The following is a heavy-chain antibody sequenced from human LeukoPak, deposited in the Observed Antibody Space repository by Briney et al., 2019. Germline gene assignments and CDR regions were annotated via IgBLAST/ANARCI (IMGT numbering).Heavy chain of an antibody. CDR1: GGSISSSSFY. D-gene: IGHD2-15*01. V-gene: IGHV4-39*07. CDR3: ARDKGKGYCSGGSCSTADYFDY. J-gene: IGHJ4*02. Sequence: SETLSLTCTVTGGSISSSSFYGGWIRQPPGKGLEWIGSIYYSGSTYYNPSLKSRVTISVDTSKNQFSLKLSSVTASDTAVYYCARDKGKGYCSGGSCSTADYFDYWGQGTLVTVSS. CDR2: IYYSGST.